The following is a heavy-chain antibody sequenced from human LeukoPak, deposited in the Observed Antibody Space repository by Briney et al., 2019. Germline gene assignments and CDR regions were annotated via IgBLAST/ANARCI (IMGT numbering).Heavy chain of an antibody. J-gene: IGHJ4*02. CDR3: ARATPRYCSSTSCLTNFDY. V-gene: IGHV3-7*01. D-gene: IGHD2-2*01. CDR2: IKQDGSEK. Sequence: PGGSLRLSCAASGFTFSSYSMNWVRQAPGKGLEWVANIKQDGSEKYYVDSVKGRFTISRDNAKNSLYLQMNSLRAEDTAVYYCARATPRYCSSTSCLTNFDYWGQGTLVTVSS. CDR1: GFTFSSYS.